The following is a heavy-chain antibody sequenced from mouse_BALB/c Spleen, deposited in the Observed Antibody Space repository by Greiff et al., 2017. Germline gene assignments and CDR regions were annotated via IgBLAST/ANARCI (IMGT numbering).Heavy chain of an antibody. V-gene: IGHV5-6-5*01. J-gene: IGHJ1*01. CDR1: GFTFSSYA. Sequence: EVKLMESGGGLVKPGGSLKLSCAASGFTFSSYAMSWVRQTPEKRLEWVASISSGGSTYYPDSVKGRFTISRDNARNILYLQMSSLRSEDTAMYYCARINYGYFDVWGAGTTVTVAS. CDR3: ARINYGYFDV. CDR2: ISSGGST.